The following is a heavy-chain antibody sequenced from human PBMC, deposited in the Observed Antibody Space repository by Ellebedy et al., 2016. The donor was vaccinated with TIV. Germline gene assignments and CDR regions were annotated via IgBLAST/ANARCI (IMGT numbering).Heavy chain of an antibody. J-gene: IGHJ6*02. D-gene: IGHD7-27*01. CDR1: RYTFTSYA. Sequence: SVKVSXKASRYTFTSYAMHWVRQAPGQGLEWMGGIIPIFGTANYAQKFQGRVTITADESTSTAYMELSSLRSDDTAVSYCARSLRQLGLSFRRYGLDVWGQGTTVTVSS. V-gene: IGHV1-69*13. CDR3: ARSLRQLGLSFRRYGLDV. CDR2: IIPIFGTA.